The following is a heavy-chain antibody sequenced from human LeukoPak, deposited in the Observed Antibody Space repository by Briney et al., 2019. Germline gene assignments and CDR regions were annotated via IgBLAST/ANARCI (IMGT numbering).Heavy chain of an antibody. CDR3: ARSPALDYYDSSGYYDY. V-gene: IGHV4-39*07. CDR1: GGSITTSIYY. D-gene: IGHD3-22*01. J-gene: IGHJ4*02. CDR2: INYSGIT. Sequence: SETLSLTCTASGGSITTSIYYWGWIRQPPGKGLEWIGSINYSGITYYNPSLKSRVTISVDTSKNQFSLKLSSVTAADTAVYYCARSPALDYYDSSGYYDYWGQGTLVTVSS.